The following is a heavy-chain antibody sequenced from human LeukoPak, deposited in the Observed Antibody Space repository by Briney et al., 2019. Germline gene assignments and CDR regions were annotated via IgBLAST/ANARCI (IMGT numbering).Heavy chain of an antibody. Sequence: PSETLSLTCNVSGYSISSGYYWGWIRQPPGKGLEWIGSIYHSGSTYYNPSLKSRDTISADTSKNQFTLKLSSVTAADTAVYYCARDEDRGLTYYYDSSGNPYWGQGTLVTVSS. CDR1: GYSISSGYY. V-gene: IGHV4-38-2*02. D-gene: IGHD3-22*01. CDR3: ARDEDRGLTYYYDSSGNPY. J-gene: IGHJ4*02. CDR2: IYHSGST.